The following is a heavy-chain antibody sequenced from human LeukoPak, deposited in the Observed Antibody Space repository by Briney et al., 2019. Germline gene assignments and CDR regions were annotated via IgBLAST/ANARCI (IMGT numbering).Heavy chain of an antibody. V-gene: IGHV3-7*04. CDR1: GFTFSNYW. Sequence: GGSLRLSCAASGFTFSNYWMDWVRQAPGKGLEWVANIKEDGREKYYVDSVKGRFTISRDNAKNSLYLQMDSLRAEDTAVYYCARDSQHLNFDHWGQGTLVTVSS. CDR3: ARDSQHLNFDH. D-gene: IGHD3-3*02. J-gene: IGHJ4*02. CDR2: IKEDGREK.